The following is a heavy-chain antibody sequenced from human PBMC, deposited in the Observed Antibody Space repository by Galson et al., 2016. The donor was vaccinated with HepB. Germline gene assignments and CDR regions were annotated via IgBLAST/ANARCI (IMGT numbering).Heavy chain of an antibody. CDR2: ISVYNGNT. V-gene: IGHV1-18*01. D-gene: IGHD1-26*01. Sequence: SVKVSCKASGYTFNTYGITWVRQAPGQGLEWMGGISVYNGNTKYAQELQGRVTMTTDTSTSTAYMELRRLRSNDTAVYYCASASWEFPTNFDYWGQGTMVTVSS. CDR3: ASASWEFPTNFDY. CDR1: GYTFNTYG. J-gene: IGHJ4*02.